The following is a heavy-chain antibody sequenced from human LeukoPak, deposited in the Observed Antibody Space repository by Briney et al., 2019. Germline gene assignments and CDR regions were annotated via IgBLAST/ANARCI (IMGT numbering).Heavy chain of an antibody. CDR1: GGSISSYY. Sequence: SETLSLTCTVSGGSISSYYWSWIRQPPGKGLEWIGYIYYSGSTNYNPSLKSRVTISVDTSKNQFSLKLSSVTAADTAVYYCARGPAITMVRGVIIAAYNWFDPWGRGTLVTVSS. CDR2: IYYSGST. D-gene: IGHD3-10*01. J-gene: IGHJ5*02. V-gene: IGHV4-59*01. CDR3: ARGPAITMVRGVIIAAYNWFDP.